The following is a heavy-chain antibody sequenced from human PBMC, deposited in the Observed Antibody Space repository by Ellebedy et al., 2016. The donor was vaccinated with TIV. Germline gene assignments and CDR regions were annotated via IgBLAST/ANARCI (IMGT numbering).Heavy chain of an antibody. CDR2: LYSGDSP. J-gene: IGHJ4*02. V-gene: IGHV3-53*01. CDR3: AKDQDSYGYSGSDS. CDR1: GFIVGSYY. D-gene: IGHD5-18*01. Sequence: GESLKISCAASGFIVGSYYMIWVRQAPGQGLECVSLLYSGDSPYYADSVKGRFTISRDDSKNTLYLQMNSLRADDTAVYYCAKDQDSYGYSGSDSWGQGTLVTVST.